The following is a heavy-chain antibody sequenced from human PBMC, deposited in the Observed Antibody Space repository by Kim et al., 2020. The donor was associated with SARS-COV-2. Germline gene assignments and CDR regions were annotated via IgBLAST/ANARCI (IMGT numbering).Heavy chain of an antibody. J-gene: IGHJ4*02. Sequence: SETLSLTCTVSGGSISSYYWSWIRQPPGKGLEWIGYIYYSGSTNYNPSLKSRVTISVDTSKNQFSLKLSSVTAADTAVYYCASSGYSSSWPFDYWGQGTLVTVSS. D-gene: IGHD6-13*01. CDR2: IYYSGST. CDR3: ASSGYSSSWPFDY. V-gene: IGHV4-59*01. CDR1: GGSISSYY.